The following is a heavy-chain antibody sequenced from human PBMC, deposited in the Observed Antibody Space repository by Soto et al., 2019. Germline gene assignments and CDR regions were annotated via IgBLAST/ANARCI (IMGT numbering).Heavy chain of an antibody. CDR1: VFTFSSYG. Sequence: VGSLRLSCASSVFTFSSYGMHCVRHSPGKWLEWVAVISYDGSNKYYADSMKGRFTISRDNSKNTLYLQMNSLRAEDTAVYYCAKYYYDSSGYEAYFEYWGQGTLISVSS. CDR3: AKYYYDSSGYEAYFEY. J-gene: IGHJ4*02. V-gene: IGHV3-30*18. D-gene: IGHD3-22*01. CDR2: ISYDGSNK.